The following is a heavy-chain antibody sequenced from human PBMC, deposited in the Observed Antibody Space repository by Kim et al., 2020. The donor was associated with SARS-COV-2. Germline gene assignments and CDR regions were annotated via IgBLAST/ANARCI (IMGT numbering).Heavy chain of an antibody. J-gene: IGHJ4*02. CDR3: ARISSGSGGHFAS. CDR2: LYGGTKT. CDR1: GFTVFGNY. Sequence: GGSLRLSCAVSGFTVFGNYMSWVRQAPGKGPEWVSSLYGGTKTDYADSVKGRFIVSRDDSKNTLYLQMSSLTSEDTAVYYCARISSGSGGHFASWGQGTL. V-gene: IGHV3-53*01. D-gene: IGHD3-10*01.